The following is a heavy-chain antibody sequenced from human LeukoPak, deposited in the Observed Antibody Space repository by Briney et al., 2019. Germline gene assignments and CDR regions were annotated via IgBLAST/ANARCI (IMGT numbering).Heavy chain of an antibody. CDR3: ARAFAFSYP. D-gene: IGHD3-3*01. CDR2: ISTSGTYI. V-gene: IGHV3-21*01. J-gene: IGHJ5*02. Sequence: KPGGSLTLSCAVSGFSFSDYFMHWVRQAPGKGPEWVSSISTSGTYIHSADSVKGRFTISRDNAKNSLFLQMDSLRAEDTAMYYCARAFAFSYPWGQGTLVTVSS. CDR1: GFSFSDYF.